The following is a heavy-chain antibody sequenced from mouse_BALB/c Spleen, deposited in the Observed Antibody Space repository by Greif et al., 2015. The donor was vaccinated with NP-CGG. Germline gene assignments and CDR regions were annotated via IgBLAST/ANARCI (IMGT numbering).Heavy chain of an antibody. CDR1: GYTFTSYW. V-gene: IGHV1S22*01. Sequence: LQQSGSELVRPGASVKLSCKASGYTFTSYWMHWVKQRHGQGPEWIGNIYPGSGSTNYDEKFKSKGTLTVDTSSSTAYMHLSSLTSEDSAVYYCTRNYYGNYGYFDYWGQGTTLTVSS. J-gene: IGHJ2*01. D-gene: IGHD2-1*01. CDR2: IYPGSGST. CDR3: TRNYYGNYGYFDY.